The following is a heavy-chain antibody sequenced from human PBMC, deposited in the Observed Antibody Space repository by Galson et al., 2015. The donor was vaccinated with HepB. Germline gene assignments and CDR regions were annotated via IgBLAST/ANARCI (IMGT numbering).Heavy chain of an antibody. V-gene: IGHV3-23*01. J-gene: IGHJ4*02. CDR1: GFTFSGSA. D-gene: IGHD3-3*02. CDR2: ISGSGGTT. CDR3: AKEEGYIFGLPDY. Sequence: SLRLSCAASGFTFSGSAMSWVRQAPGKGPEWVSVISGSGGTTYYADSVKGRFTISRDNSKNTLYLQMNSLRAEDTAVYYCAKEEGYIFGLPDYRGQGVLVTVSS.